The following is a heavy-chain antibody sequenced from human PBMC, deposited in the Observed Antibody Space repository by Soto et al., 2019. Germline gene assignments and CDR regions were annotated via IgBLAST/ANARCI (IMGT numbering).Heavy chain of an antibody. J-gene: IGHJ5*02. CDR3: ALQTPDQYSYGVNWFDP. D-gene: IGHD5-18*01. CDR1: GGTFSSYA. Sequence: VKVSCQASGGTFSSYAISWVRQAPGQGLEWMGGIIPIFGTANYAQKFQGRVTITADESTSTAYMELSSLRSEDTAVYYCALQTPDQYSYGVNWFDPWGQGTLVTVSS. V-gene: IGHV1-69*13. CDR2: IIPIFGTA.